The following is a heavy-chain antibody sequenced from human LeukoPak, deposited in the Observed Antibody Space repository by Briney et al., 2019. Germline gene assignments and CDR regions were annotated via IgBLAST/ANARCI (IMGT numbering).Heavy chain of an antibody. D-gene: IGHD2-8*02. Sequence: GGSLRLSCAASGFTFSDYYMSWIRQAPGKGLEWVSYISSSGSTIYYADSVKGRFTISRDNAKNSLYLQMNSLRAEDTAVYYCANSGWQFSGGGVYLYGMDVWGQGTTVTVSS. V-gene: IGHV3-11*01. CDR3: ANSGWQFSGGGVYLYGMDV. J-gene: IGHJ6*02. CDR1: GFTFSDYY. CDR2: ISSSGSTI.